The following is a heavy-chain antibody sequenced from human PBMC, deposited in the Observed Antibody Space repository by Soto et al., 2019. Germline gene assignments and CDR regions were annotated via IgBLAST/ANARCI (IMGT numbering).Heavy chain of an antibody. CDR3: ARAPIVVVPAAISDAFDI. Sequence: TLSLTCTVSGGSISSGGYYWSWIRQHPGKGLEWIGYIYYSGSTYYNPSLKSRVTISVDTSKNQFSLKLSSVTAADTAVYYCARAPIVVVPAAISDAFDIWGQGTMVTVSS. CDR1: GGSISSGGYY. D-gene: IGHD2-2*01. CDR2: IYYSGST. V-gene: IGHV4-31*03. J-gene: IGHJ3*02.